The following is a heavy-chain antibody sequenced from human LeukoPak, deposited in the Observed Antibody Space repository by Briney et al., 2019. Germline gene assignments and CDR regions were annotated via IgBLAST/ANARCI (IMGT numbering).Heavy chain of an antibody. CDR2: ISPTSGGT. Sequence: GASVKVSCKASGYTFTGYYMHWVRQAPGQGLEWMGWISPTSGGTNYAQKFQGRVTMTRDTSISTAYMELSSLRSDDTAVYYCARGVATDYWGQGTLVTVSS. V-gene: IGHV1-2*02. CDR3: ARGVATDY. J-gene: IGHJ4*02. CDR1: GYTFTGYY. D-gene: IGHD5-12*01.